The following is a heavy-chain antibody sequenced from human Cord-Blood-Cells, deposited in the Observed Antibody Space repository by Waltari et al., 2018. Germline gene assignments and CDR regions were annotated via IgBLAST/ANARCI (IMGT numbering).Heavy chain of an antibody. Sequence: QVQLVQSGAEVKKPGSSVKVSCKASGGPFSSYAIRWVRQAPGQGLEWMGGIIPIFGTANYAQKFQGRVTITADESTSTAYMEPSSLRSEDTAVYYCARAGGEAYCGGDCYRGAFDIWGQGTMVTVSS. V-gene: IGHV1-69*01. CDR1: GGPFSSYA. D-gene: IGHD2-21*02. CDR3: ARAGGEAYCGGDCYRGAFDI. CDR2: IIPIFGTA. J-gene: IGHJ3*02.